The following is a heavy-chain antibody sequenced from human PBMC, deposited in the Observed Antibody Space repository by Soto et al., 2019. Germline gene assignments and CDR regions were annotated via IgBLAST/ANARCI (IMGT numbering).Heavy chain of an antibody. D-gene: IGHD2-21*01. J-gene: IGHJ6*02. Sequence: GESLKISCKGSGYSFPSQWIGWVRQTPGKGLEWMGSIYPADSDTRYSPSFQGQVIISADKSIRTAYLEWSSLKASDSAMSYCATIPHSATSYYDHSYGMDVWGQGTTVTVSS. V-gene: IGHV5-51*01. CDR3: ATIPHSATSYYDHSYGMDV. CDR2: IYPADSDT. CDR1: GYSFPSQW.